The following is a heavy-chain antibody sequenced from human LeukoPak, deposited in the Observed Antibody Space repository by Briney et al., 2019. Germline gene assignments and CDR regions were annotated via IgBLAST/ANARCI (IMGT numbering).Heavy chain of an antibody. CDR1: GFTFGSYA. CDR3: AKASKAMVTFSFDY. V-gene: IGHV3-23*01. J-gene: IGHJ4*02. CDR2: ISGSGGST. Sequence: GGSLRLSCAASGFTFGSYAMSWVRQAPGKGLEWVSAISGSGGSTYYADSVKGRFTISRDNSKNTLYLKMNSLRAEDTAVYYCAKASKAMVTFSFDYWGQGTLVTVSS. D-gene: IGHD5-18*01.